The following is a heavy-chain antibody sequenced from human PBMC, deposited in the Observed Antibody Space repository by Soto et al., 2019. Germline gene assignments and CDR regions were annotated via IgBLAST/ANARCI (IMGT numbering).Heavy chain of an antibody. CDR3: ARDLGSLVAVAGTCYFDY. Sequence: QVQLVQSGAEVKGPGASVKISCKASGYTFTNFFIHWVRQAPGQGLEWMGIINPGGGSTDYAQKFKGRVTLTRDASTNTVHMELSSLRSEDTAVYYCARDLGSLVAVAGTCYFDYWAREPWSPSP. J-gene: IGHJ4*02. CDR1: GYTFTNFF. V-gene: IGHV1-46*01. D-gene: IGHD6-19*01. CDR2: INPGGGST.